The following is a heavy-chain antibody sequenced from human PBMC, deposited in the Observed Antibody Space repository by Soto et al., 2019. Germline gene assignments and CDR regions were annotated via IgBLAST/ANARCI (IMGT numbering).Heavy chain of an antibody. CDR2: ISYDGSNK. D-gene: IGHD2-15*01. V-gene: IGHV3-30*18. J-gene: IGHJ6*02. Sequence: GGSLRLSCAASGFTFSSYGMHWVRQAPGKGLEWVAVISYDGSNKYYADSVKGRFTISRDNSKNTLYLQMNSLRAEDTAVYYCAKDKVVTPAYYGMDVWGQGTTVTVSS. CDR1: GFTFSSYG. CDR3: AKDKVVTPAYYGMDV.